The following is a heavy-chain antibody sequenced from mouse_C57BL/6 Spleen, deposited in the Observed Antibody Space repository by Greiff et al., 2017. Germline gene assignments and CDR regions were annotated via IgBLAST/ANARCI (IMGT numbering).Heavy chain of an antibody. Sequence: QVQLQQPGVELVMPGASVKLSCKASGYTFTSYWMHWVKQRPGQGLEWIGEIDPSDSYTNYNQKFKGKSTLTVDKSSSTAYMQLSSLTSEDSAVYYCARSDYETFDYWGQGTTLTVSS. D-gene: IGHD2-4*01. CDR3: ARSDYETFDY. CDR2: IDPSDSYT. V-gene: IGHV1-69*01. J-gene: IGHJ2*01. CDR1: GYTFTSYW.